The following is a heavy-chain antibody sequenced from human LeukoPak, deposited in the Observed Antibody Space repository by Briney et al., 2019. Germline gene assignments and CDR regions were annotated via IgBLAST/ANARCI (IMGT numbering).Heavy chain of an antibody. CDR2: INGGGGDT. Sequence: GGSLRLSCAASGFTFSSYAMSWVRQAPGKGLEWVSTINGGGGDTYYTDSVKGRFTISRDNSKNTLYLQMNSLRVEDTAVYYCARGYSWYFDYWGQGTLVTVSS. D-gene: IGHD5-18*01. CDR1: GFTFSSYA. CDR3: ARGYSWYFDY. V-gene: IGHV3-23*01. J-gene: IGHJ4*02.